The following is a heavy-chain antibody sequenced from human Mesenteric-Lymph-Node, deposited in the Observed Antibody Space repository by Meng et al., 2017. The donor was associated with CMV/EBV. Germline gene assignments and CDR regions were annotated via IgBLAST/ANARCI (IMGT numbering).Heavy chain of an antibody. V-gene: IGHV3-30-3*01. D-gene: IGHD3-10*01. J-gene: IGHJ4*02. Sequence: ASGFKFGSYAMHWARQAPGKGLEWVALISYDGATKYADSVKGRFTISRDNSMNTLFLQMGSLRSEDTSIYYCARTLPYGFGSASLGYWGQGTLVTVSS. CDR2: ISYDGATK. CDR1: GFKFGSYA. CDR3: ARTLPYGFGSASLGY.